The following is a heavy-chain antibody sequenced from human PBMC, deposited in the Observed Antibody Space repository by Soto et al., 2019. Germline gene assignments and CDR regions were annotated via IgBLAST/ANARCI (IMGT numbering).Heavy chain of an antibody. J-gene: IGHJ4*02. CDR2: SKNKADSYTT. CDR1: GFTFSDHY. CDR3: TVWGSGNDFGAA. V-gene: IGHV3-72*01. Sequence: EVQLVESGGGLVQPGGSLRLSCAASGFTFSDHYMDWVRQAPGKGLEWVGRSKNKADSYTTEYAASVKGRFTISRDGSKHSLFLQMNSLKPENTAVYYCTVWGSGNDFGAAWGQGILVTVSS. D-gene: IGHD3-10*01.